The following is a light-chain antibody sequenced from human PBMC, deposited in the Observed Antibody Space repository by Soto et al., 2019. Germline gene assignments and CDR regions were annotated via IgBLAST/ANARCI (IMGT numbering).Light chain of an antibody. CDR3: QQYSSSPVT. CDR1: QRVSNTY. Sequence: EIVLARSPGTLSLSPGERATLSCRASQRVSNTYLAWYQQKPGQAPRLLIYGVSSRATGIPDRFSGSGSGTDFTLTISRLEPEDFAVYYCQQYSSSPVTFGGGTKVEIK. V-gene: IGKV3-20*01. J-gene: IGKJ4*01. CDR2: GVS.